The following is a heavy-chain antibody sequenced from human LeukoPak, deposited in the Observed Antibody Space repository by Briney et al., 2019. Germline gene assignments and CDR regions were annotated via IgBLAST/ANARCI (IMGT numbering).Heavy chain of an antibody. CDR1: GFTFSTYG. V-gene: IGHV3-30*02. D-gene: IGHD3-9*01. CDR3: AKECRYDLLTGIKKTKNWIDP. Sequence: GGSLRLSCAASGFTFSTYGMHWVRQAPGKGLEWVAFIRYDGTNKYYADSVKGRFTISRDNSKNTLYLHMNSLRGEDTAVYDCAKECRYDLLTGIKKTKNWIDPWGQGTLVTVSS. J-gene: IGHJ5*02. CDR2: IRYDGTNK.